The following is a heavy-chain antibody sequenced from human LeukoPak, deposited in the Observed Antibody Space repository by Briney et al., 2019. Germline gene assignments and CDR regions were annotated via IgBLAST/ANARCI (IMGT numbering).Heavy chain of an antibody. CDR2: IYPRDGST. J-gene: IGHJ4*02. V-gene: IGHV1-46*01. CDR1: GYTFTSNY. Sequence: VASVKVSCKASGYTFTSNYIHWVRQAPGQGLEWMGMIYPRDGSTSYAQKFQGRVTVTRDTSTSTAYMELSSLRSEDTAVYYCARETGLTTFDYWGQGTLVTVSS. D-gene: IGHD4-11*01. CDR3: ARETGLTTFDY.